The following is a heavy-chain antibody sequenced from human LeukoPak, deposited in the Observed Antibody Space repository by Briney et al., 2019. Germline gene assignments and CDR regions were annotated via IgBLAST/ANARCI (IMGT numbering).Heavy chain of an antibody. V-gene: IGHV3-48*04. Sequence: GGSLRLSCAASGFTFSSYWMHWVRQAPGKGLEWVSYISSSGSAIYYADSVKGRFTISRDNAKNSLYLQMNSLRAEDTAVYYCARANYYDTSGFDYWGQGTLVTVSS. CDR2: ISSSGSAI. J-gene: IGHJ4*02. CDR3: ARANYYDTSGFDY. D-gene: IGHD3-22*01. CDR1: GFTFSSYW.